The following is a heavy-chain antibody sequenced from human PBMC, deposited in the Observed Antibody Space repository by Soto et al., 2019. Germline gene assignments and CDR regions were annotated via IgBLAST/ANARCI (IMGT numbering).Heavy chain of an antibody. CDR2: IYYSGST. V-gene: IGHV4-59*01. CDR1: GGSISSYY. D-gene: IGHD3-10*01. Sequence: PSETLSLTCTVSGGSISSYYWSWIRQPPGKGLEWIGYIYYSGSTNYNPSLKSRVTISVDTSKNQFSLKLSSVTAADTAVYYCARDTNPYVNYYYGSGSYYKPKYNWFDPWGQGTLVTVSS. CDR3: ARDTNPYVNYYYGSGSYYKPKYNWFDP. J-gene: IGHJ5*02.